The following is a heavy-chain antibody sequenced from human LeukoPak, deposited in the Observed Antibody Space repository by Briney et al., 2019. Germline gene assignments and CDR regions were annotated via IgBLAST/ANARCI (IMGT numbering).Heavy chain of an antibody. Sequence: PSETLSLTCTVSGGSISSYYWSWIRQPAGKGLEWIGRIYTSGSTNYNPSLKSRVTMSVDTSKNQFSLKLSSVTAADTAVYYCAREWRGDLSNWNSQRQRAFDIWGQGTMVTVSS. CDR1: GGSISSYY. D-gene: IGHD1-7*01. CDR3: AREWRGDLSNWNSQRQRAFDI. CDR2: IYTSGST. V-gene: IGHV4-4*07. J-gene: IGHJ3*02.